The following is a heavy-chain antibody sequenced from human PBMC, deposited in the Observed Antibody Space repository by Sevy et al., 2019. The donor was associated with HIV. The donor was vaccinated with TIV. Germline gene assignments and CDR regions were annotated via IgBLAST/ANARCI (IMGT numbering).Heavy chain of an antibody. Sequence: SETLSLTCTVSGGSISSSSYYWGWIRQPPGKGLEWIGSIYYSGSTYYNPSLKSRVTISVDTSKNQFSLKLSSVTAADTAVYYCASHGHSSSWYTAGGYYYGMDVWGQGTTVTVSS. CDR1: GGSISSSSYY. D-gene: IGHD6-13*01. J-gene: IGHJ6*02. CDR3: ASHGHSSSWYTAGGYYYGMDV. V-gene: IGHV4-39*01. CDR2: IYYSGST.